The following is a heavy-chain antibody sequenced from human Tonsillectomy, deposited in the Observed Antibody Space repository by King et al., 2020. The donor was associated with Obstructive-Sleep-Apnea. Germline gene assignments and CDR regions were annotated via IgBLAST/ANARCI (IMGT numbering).Heavy chain of an antibody. D-gene: IGHD4-17*01. Sequence: VQLVESGGGVVQPGKSLRLSCAASGFTFSSYAMCWVRQVPGKGLEGVAAISFDGHNDYSAVSVKGRFSISRDNSRNTPYLHMNSLKAEDTAVYYCAGDLESVYGDYVNYFDYWGQGTLVTVSS. CDR3: AGDLESVYGDYVNYFDY. CDR2: ISFDGHND. CDR1: GFTFSSYA. J-gene: IGHJ4*02. V-gene: IGHV3-30-3*01.